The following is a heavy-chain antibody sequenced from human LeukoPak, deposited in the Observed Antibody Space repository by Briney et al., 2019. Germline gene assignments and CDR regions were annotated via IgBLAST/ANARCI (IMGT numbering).Heavy chain of an antibody. CDR1: GFTVSSNY. CDR3: ARDLYYYDSSGPY. J-gene: IGHJ4*02. Sequence: AGSLRLSWAASGFTVSSNYSSWVRQAPGKGLHWVSVIYSGGSTYYADSVKGRFTISRDNSKNTLYLQMNSLRAEDTAVYYCARDLYYYDSSGPYWGQGTLVTVSS. CDR2: IYSGGST. V-gene: IGHV3-53*01. D-gene: IGHD3-22*01.